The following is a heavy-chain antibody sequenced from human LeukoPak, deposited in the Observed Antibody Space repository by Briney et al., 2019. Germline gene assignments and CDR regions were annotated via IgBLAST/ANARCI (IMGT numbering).Heavy chain of an antibody. CDR2: INPNSGGT. J-gene: IGHJ4*02. CDR3: ARWTTTYLDY. D-gene: IGHD4-11*01. CDR1: GYTFIGYY. V-gene: IGHV1-2*02. Sequence: ASVKVSCKASGYTFIGYYMHWVRQAPGQGLEWMGWINPNSGGTKYAQKFQGRVTMTTDTSTITVYMELSSLRSEDTAVYYCARWTTTYLDYWGQGTLVTVSS.